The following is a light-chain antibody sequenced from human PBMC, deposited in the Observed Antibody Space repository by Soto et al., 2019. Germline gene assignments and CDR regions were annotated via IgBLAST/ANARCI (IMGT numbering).Light chain of an antibody. CDR3: LEDYGYPYT. J-gene: IGKJ2*01. CDR2: GVS. Sequence: AVQMTQSPSSVSASVGDRVTITCRASQDIGHDLGWYQQKPGKAPKLLIYGVSNLERGVPSRFSGSRSGTDFTLTIRSLQPEDFATYYCLEDYGYPYTFGQGTTLEI. V-gene: IGKV1-6*01. CDR1: QDIGHD.